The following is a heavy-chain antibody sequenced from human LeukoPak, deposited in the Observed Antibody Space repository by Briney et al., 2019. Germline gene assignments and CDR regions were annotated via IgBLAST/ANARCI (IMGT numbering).Heavy chain of an antibody. D-gene: IGHD6-6*01. J-gene: IGHJ6*02. V-gene: IGHV3-48*03. Sequence: PGGSLRLSCAASGFTFNSYEMNWVRQAPGKGLEWVSYITSSGSTIYYADSVKGRFTISRDNAKNSLYLQVNSLRAEDTAIYYCARVYSSSSGKGMDVWGQGTTVTVSS. CDR1: GFTFNSYE. CDR3: ARVYSSSSGKGMDV. CDR2: ITSSGSTI.